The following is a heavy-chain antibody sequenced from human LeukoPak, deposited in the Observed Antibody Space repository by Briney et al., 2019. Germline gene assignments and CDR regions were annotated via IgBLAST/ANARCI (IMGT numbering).Heavy chain of an antibody. CDR3: ARDYYDSSGYYYVDY. CDR2: IYSGGST. J-gene: IGHJ4*02. V-gene: IGHV3-53*01. D-gene: IGHD3-22*01. Sequence: GGSLRLSCAASGFTVSSNYMSRVRQAPGKGLEWVSVIYSGGSTYYADSVKGRFTISRDNSKNTLYLQMNSLRAEDTAVYYCARDYYDSSGYYYVDYWGQGTLVTVSS. CDR1: GFTVSSNY.